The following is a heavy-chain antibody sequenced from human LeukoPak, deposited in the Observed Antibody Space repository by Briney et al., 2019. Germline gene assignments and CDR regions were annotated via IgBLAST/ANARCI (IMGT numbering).Heavy chain of an antibody. CDR1: EFTFSSYS. CDR3: ARASSAAAGTYYYYMDV. J-gene: IGHJ6*03. CDR2: ISSSSSYI. Sequence: SGGSLRLSCAASEFTFSSYSMNWVRQAPGKGLEWVPSISSSSSYIYYANSVKGRFTISRDNAKNSLYLQMNSLRAEDTAVFYCARASSAAAGTYYYYMDVWGKGTTVTISS. D-gene: IGHD6-13*01. V-gene: IGHV3-21*01.